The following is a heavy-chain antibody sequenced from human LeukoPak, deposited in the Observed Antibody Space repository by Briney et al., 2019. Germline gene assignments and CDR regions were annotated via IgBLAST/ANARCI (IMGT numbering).Heavy chain of an antibody. D-gene: IGHD4-17*01. CDR3: ARGHVAGHGDYGGDY. Sequence: PSETLSLTCTVSGDSINNDYWSWIRQPPGKGLEWIGSIYYTGSTNYNPSLESRVTISVDTSKNQFSLKLSSVTAADTAVYYCARGHVAGHGDYGGDYWGQGTLVTVSS. V-gene: IGHV4-59*01. CDR2: IYYTGST. J-gene: IGHJ4*02. CDR1: GDSINNDY.